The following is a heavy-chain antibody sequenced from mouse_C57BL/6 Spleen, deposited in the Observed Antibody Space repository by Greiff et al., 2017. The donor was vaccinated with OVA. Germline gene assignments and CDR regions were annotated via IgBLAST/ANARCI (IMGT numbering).Heavy chain of an antibody. Sequence: VKLQESGPELVKPGASVKISCKASGYTFTDYYINWVKQRPGQGLEWIGWIFPGSGSTYYNEKFKGKATLTVDKSSSTAYMLLSSLTSEDSAVYFCARRGSYDCHFDYWGQGTTLTVSS. CDR2: IFPGSGST. D-gene: IGHD2-4*01. V-gene: IGHV1-75*01. CDR1: GYTFTDYY. CDR3: ARRGSYDCHFDY. J-gene: IGHJ2*01.